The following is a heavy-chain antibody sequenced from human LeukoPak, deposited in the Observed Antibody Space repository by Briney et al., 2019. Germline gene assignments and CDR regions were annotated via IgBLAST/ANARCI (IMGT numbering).Heavy chain of an antibody. V-gene: IGHV4-39*01. D-gene: IGHD1-20*01. Sequence: PSETLSLTCTVSGGSISSSSYYWGWIRQPPGKGLEWIGSIYYSGSTYYNPSLKSRVTISVDTSKNQFSLKLSSVTAADTAVYYCARSPNDNWNYLDYWGQGTLVTVSS. CDR2: IYYSGST. J-gene: IGHJ4*02. CDR3: ARSPNDNWNYLDY. CDR1: GGSISSSSYY.